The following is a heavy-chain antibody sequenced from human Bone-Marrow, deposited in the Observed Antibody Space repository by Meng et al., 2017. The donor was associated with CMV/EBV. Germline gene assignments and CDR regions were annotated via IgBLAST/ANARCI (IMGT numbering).Heavy chain of an antibody. CDR3: ARGRTRAWYSSGWYFDY. V-gene: IGHV4-34*01. J-gene: IGHJ4*02. CDR1: GGSFSGYY. CDR2: INHSGST. D-gene: IGHD6-19*01. Sequence: GGSFSGYYWSWIRQPPGKGLEWIGEINHSGSTNYNPSLKSRVTISVDTSKNQFSLKLSSVTAADTAVYYCARGRTRAWYSSGWYFDYWGQGTLVTVSS.